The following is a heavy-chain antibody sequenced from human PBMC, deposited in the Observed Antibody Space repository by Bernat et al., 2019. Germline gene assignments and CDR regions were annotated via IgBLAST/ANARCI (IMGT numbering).Heavy chain of an antibody. Sequence: QITLKESGPTLVKPTQTLTLTCTFSVFSLTTIGLGVGWIRQPPGKALEWLALIYWDDDKRSSPSLRNRLTISKETSKNQVVLTLANVDPVDTATYYCARGIYYASGTSYNSRPFDSWGQGILVTVSS. V-gene: IGHV2-5*02. CDR3: ARGIYYASGTSYNSRPFDS. D-gene: IGHD3-10*01. CDR2: IYWDDDK. CDR1: VFSLTTIGLG. J-gene: IGHJ5*01.